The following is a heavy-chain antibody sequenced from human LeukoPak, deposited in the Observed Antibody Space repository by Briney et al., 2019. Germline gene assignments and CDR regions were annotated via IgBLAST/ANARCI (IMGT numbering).Heavy chain of an antibody. CDR1: GGSISSGGYY. CDR3: AKRSFGASWDYGMDV. V-gene: IGHV4-31*03. Sequence: SETLSLTCTVSGGSISSGGYYWSWIRQHPGKGLEWIGYIYYSGSTYYNPSLKSRVTISVDTSKNQFSLKLSSVTAADTAVYYCAKRSFGASWDYGMDVWGQGTRSPSP. J-gene: IGHJ6*02. D-gene: IGHD3-3*01. CDR2: IYYSGST.